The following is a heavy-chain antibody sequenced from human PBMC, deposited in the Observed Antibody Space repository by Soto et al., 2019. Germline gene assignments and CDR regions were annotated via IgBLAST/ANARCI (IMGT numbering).Heavy chain of an antibody. D-gene: IGHD3-10*01. CDR2: FRTGGDGGTT. Sequence: GGSLRLSCAASGFTFSSYSMSWVRQAPGKGLEWVSGFRTGGDGGTTYYADSVKGRFTISRDNSKNTLFLQMNSLRAEDTAIYYCAKKVTSGPGSQYFDSWGQGTLVTVSS. CDR3: AKKVTSGPGSQYFDS. V-gene: IGHV3-23*01. J-gene: IGHJ4*02. CDR1: GFTFSSYS.